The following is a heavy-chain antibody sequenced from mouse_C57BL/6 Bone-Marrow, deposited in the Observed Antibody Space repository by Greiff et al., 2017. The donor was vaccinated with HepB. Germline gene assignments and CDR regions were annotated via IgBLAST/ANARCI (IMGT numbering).Heavy chain of an antibody. Sequence: QVQLQQSGAELARPGASMKLSCKASGYTFTSYGISWVKQRTGQGLEWIGEIYPRSGNTYYNEKFKGKATLTADKSSSTAYMELRSLTSEDSAVYFCARCPLIYYYGYFDYWGQGTTLTVSS. CDR2: IYPRSGNT. J-gene: IGHJ2*01. CDR3: ARCPLIYYYGYFDY. D-gene: IGHD1-1*01. CDR1: GYTFTSYG. V-gene: IGHV1-81*01.